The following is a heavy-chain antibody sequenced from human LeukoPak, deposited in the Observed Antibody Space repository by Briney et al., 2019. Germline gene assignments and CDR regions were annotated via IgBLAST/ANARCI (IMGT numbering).Heavy chain of an antibody. CDR1: GYTFTSYA. Sequence: ASVKVSCKASGYTFTSYAMHWVRQAPGQRLEWMGWINAGNGNTKYSQKFQGRVTLTRDTSASTAYMELSSLRSEDTAVYYCARGDCSSTSCYVGGWFDPWGQGTLVTVSS. CDR3: ARGDCSSTSCYVGGWFDP. J-gene: IGHJ5*02. V-gene: IGHV1-3*01. CDR2: INAGNGNT. D-gene: IGHD2-2*01.